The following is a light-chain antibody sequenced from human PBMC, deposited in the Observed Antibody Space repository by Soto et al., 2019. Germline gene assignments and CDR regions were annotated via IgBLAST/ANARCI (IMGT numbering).Light chain of an antibody. CDR3: QQYCSSPPT. Sequence: EIVLTQSPGTLSLSPGERATLSCRASQSVSNSYLAWYQQKPGQAPRLLINGASSRATGIPDRFSGSGSGTDFTLTISSLEPEDVAVYYCQQYCSSPPTFGGGTKVAIK. J-gene: IGKJ4*01. CDR2: GAS. V-gene: IGKV3-20*01. CDR1: QSVSNSY.